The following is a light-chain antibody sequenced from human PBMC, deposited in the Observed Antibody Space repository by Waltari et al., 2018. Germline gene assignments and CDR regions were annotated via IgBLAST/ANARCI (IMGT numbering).Light chain of an antibody. J-gene: IGKJ2*01. CDR1: QSISSW. CDR3: QQYNSHPYT. V-gene: IGKV1-5*03. Sequence: DIQMTQSPSTLSASVGDRVTITCRASQSISSWLAWYQQKPGKAPKLLIYKASSLTSGVPSRFSGSGSGTEFTLTLSSLQPDDFATYYCQQYNSHPYTFGQGPKLEIK. CDR2: KAS.